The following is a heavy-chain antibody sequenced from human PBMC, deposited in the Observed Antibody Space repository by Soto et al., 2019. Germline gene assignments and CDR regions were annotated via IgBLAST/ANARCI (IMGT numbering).Heavy chain of an antibody. Sequence: VGSLRLSCAASGFTFSSYSMSWVRQAPGKGLEWVSSISSSSSYIYYADSVKGRFTISRDNAKNSLYLQMNSLRAEDTAVYYCAREGGDYDFWSGPRGWFDPWGQGTLVTVSS. D-gene: IGHD3-3*01. CDR1: GFTFSSYS. V-gene: IGHV3-21*01. CDR2: ISSSSSYI. J-gene: IGHJ5*02. CDR3: AREGGDYDFWSGPRGWFDP.